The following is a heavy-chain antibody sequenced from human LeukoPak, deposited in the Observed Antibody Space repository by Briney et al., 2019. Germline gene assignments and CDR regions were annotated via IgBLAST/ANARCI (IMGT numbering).Heavy chain of an antibody. V-gene: IGHV3-66*01. J-gene: IGHJ4*02. CDR1: GFTVSSNY. D-gene: IGHD2-2*01. CDR3: ARGGNIVVVPAAILGGNYFDY. Sequence: GGSLRLSCAASGFTVSSNYMSWVRQAPGKGLEWVSVIYSGGSTYYADSVKGRFTISRDNSKNTLYLQMNSLRAEDTAVYYCARGGNIVVVPAAILGGNYFDYWGQGTLVTVSS. CDR2: IYSGGST.